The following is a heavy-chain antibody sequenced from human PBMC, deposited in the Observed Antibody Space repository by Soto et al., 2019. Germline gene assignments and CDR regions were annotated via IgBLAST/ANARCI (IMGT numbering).Heavy chain of an antibody. D-gene: IGHD3-22*01. V-gene: IGHV3-30*18. CDR2: ISYDGSNK. J-gene: IGHJ4*02. CDR3: AKDGPPYYYDSSGYPKYYFDY. CDR1: GFTFSSYG. Sequence: GGSLRLSCAASGFTFSSYGMHWVRQAPGKGLEWVAVISYDGSNKYYADSVKGRFTISRDNSKNTLYLQMNSLRAEDTAVYYCAKDGPPYYYDSSGYPKYYFDYWGQGTLVTSPQ.